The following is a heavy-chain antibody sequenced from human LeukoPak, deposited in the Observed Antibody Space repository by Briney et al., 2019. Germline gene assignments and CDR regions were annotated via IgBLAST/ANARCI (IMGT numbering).Heavy chain of an antibody. J-gene: IGHJ4*02. V-gene: IGHV4-59*01. D-gene: IGHD4-11*01. CDR3: ARASDRLQPPDY. CDR2: IYYSGST. CDR1: GGSISNYY. Sequence: PSETLPLTCPASGGSISNYYWTWIRKPPGKGPEWIGYIYYSGSTNYNPSLKSRVTISVDTSKNQFSLKLSSVTAADTAMYYCARASDRLQPPDYWGQGTLVTVSS.